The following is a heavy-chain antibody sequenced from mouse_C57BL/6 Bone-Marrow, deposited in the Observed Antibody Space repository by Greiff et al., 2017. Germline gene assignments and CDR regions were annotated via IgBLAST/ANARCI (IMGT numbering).Heavy chain of an antibody. Sequence: VKLQESGPELVKPGASVKISCKASGYAFSSSWMNWVKQRPGKGLEWIGRIYPGDGDTNYNGKFKGKATLTADKSSSTAYMQLSSLTSEDSAVYFCARRCYGSQILYYFDYWGQGTTLTVSS. J-gene: IGHJ2*01. D-gene: IGHD1-1*01. CDR2: IYPGDGDT. V-gene: IGHV1-82*01. CDR1: GYAFSSSW. CDR3: ARRCYGSQILYYFDY.